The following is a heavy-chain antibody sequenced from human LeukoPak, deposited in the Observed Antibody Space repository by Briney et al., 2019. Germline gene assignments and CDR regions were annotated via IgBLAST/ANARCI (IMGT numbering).Heavy chain of an antibody. CDR3: VRDMGRESIFDY. J-gene: IGHJ4*02. V-gene: IGHV3-53*01. CDR2: IYSGGST. D-gene: IGHD3-10*01. CDR1: GLTVSSNS. Sequence: GGSRRLSCAASGLTVSSNSMSWVRQAPGKGLEWVSVIYSGGSTYYADSVKGRFTISRDNYKNTLNLQMNSLRAEDTAVYYCVRDMGRESIFDYWGQGTLVTVSS.